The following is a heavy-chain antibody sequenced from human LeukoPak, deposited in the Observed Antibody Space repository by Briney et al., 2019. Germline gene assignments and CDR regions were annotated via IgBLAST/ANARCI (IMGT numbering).Heavy chain of an antibody. V-gene: IGHV4-38-2*02. Sequence: TPSETLSLTCTVSGYSISSGYYWGCIRQPPGKGLEWIGSIYHSGSTYYNPSLKSRVTISVDTSKNQFSLKLSSVTAADTAVYYCARVFDSGSQAYFYYMDVWGKGATVTISS. CDR3: ARVFDSGSQAYFYYMDV. J-gene: IGHJ6*03. D-gene: IGHD3-10*01. CDR1: GYSISSGYY. CDR2: IYHSGST.